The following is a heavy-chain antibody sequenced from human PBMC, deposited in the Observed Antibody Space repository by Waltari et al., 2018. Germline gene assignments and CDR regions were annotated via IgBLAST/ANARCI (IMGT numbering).Heavy chain of an antibody. CDR2: ISYDGINK. Sequence: QVQLVESGGGVVQPGRSLRLSCAASGFTFSSYGMHWVRQAPGKGLEWVAVISYDGINKYYADSVKGRFTISRDNSKNTLYLQMNSLRAEDTAVYYCAKSRGYSYGLAYYYGMDVWGQGTTVTVSS. V-gene: IGHV3-30*18. J-gene: IGHJ6*02. CDR1: GFTFSSYG. D-gene: IGHD5-18*01. CDR3: AKSRGYSYGLAYYYGMDV.